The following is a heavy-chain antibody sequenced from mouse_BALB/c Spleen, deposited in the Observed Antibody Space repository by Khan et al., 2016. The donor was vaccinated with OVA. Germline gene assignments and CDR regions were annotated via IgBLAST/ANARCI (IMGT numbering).Heavy chain of an antibody. V-gene: IGHV1-7*01. Sequence: QVQLQQSGAELAKPGASVKMSCKASGYTFTSYWMHWVKQRPGQGLEWIGYINPSTDYTEYNQKFKDKATLTVDKSSSTAYMQLTSLTSEDSAVYYCVNDGSSPAWFTYWGQGTLVTVSA. CDR2: INPSTDYT. CDR3: VNDGSSPAWFTY. J-gene: IGHJ3*01. D-gene: IGHD1-1*01. CDR1: GYTFTSYW.